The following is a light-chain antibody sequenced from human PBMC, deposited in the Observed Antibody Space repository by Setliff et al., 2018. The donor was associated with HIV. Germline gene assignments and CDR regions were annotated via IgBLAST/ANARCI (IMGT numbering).Light chain of an antibody. J-gene: IGLJ1*01. Sequence: VLTQPASVSGSPGQSITISCTGTTSDVGGSYYVSWYQQHPGKAPKLMISNVSNRPSGVSNRFSGSKFGNTASLTISGLQAEDEADYYCSSYTSSIPLYVFGPGTKVTVL. CDR3: SSYTSSIPLYV. CDR1: TSDVGGSYY. V-gene: IGLV2-14*03. CDR2: NVS.